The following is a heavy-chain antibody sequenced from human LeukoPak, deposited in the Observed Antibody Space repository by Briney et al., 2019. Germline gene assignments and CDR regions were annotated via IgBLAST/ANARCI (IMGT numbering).Heavy chain of an antibody. J-gene: IGHJ4*02. D-gene: IGHD2/OR15-2a*01. Sequence: GGSLRLSCAASGNYWMHWVRQAPGKGLVWVSHINSDGSWTSYADSVKGRFTISKDNAENTVYLQMNNLRAEDTAVYYCVSFYETDWGQGTLVTVSS. V-gene: IGHV3-74*01. CDR2: INSDGSWT. CDR1: GNYW. CDR3: VSFYETD.